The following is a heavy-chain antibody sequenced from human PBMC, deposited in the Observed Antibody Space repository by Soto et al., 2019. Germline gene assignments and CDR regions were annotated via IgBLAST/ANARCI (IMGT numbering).Heavy chain of an antibody. CDR2: ISSGSSYI. V-gene: IGHV3-21*01. CDR1: GFTFSTYS. CDR3: ARDLSWGSNWYYYMDV. D-gene: IGHD7-27*01. J-gene: IGHJ6*03. Sequence: PGGSLRLSCAASGFTFSTYSMNWVRQAPGRGLEWVSSISSGSSYIYYADSVKGRFTISRDNARNSLYLQMNSLRAEDTAVYYCARDLSWGSNWYYYMDVWGKGTTVTVSS.